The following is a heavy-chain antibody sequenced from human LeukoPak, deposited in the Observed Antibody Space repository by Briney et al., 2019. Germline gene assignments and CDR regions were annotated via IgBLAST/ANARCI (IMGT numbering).Heavy chain of an antibody. D-gene: IGHD1-1*01. V-gene: IGHV1-18*01. CDR2: ISAYNGNT. CDR1: GYTSTSYG. CDR3: ALPIRQLERQWDAFDI. J-gene: IGHJ3*02. Sequence: GASVKVSCKASGYTSTSYGISWVRQAPGQGLERMGWISAYNGNTNYAQKLQGRVTITADESTSTAYMELSSLRSEDTAVYYCALPIRQLERQWDAFDIWGQGTMVTVSS.